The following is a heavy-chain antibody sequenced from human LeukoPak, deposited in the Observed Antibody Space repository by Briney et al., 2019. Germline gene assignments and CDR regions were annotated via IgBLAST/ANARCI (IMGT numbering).Heavy chain of an antibody. D-gene: IGHD3-3*01. J-gene: IGHJ4*02. CDR1: GGSFSGYY. V-gene: IGHV4-34*01. CDR3: ARSPPYDFWSGYYIGYYFDY. Sequence: SETLSLTCAVYGGSFSGYYWSWIRQPPGKGLEWIGEINHSGSTNYNPSLKSRVTISVDTSKNQFSLKLSSVTAADTAVYYCARSPPYDFWSGYYIGYYFDYWGQGTLVTVPS. CDR2: INHSGST.